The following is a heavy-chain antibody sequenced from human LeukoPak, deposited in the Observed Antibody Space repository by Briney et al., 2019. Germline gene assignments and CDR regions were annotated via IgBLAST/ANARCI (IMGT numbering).Heavy chain of an antibody. V-gene: IGHV1-2*02. D-gene: IGHD3-9*01. J-gene: IGHJ4*02. CDR1: GYTFTGYY. Sequence: GASVKVSCKASGYTFTGYYMHWVRQAPGQGLEWMGWINPNSGGTNYAQKFQGRVTMTRDTSVSTAYMELSRLRSDETAVYYCAREGDDILTAAFDYWGQGTLVTVSS. CDR2: INPNSGGT. CDR3: AREGDDILTAAFDY.